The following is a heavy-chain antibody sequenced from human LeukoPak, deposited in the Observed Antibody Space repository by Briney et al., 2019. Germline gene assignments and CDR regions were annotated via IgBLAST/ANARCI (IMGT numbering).Heavy chain of an antibody. D-gene: IGHD1-26*01. CDR2: ISAYNGNT. Sequence: GASVKVSCKASGYTFNRYGISWVRQAPGQGLEWMGWISAYNGNTNYAQKVQGRVTMTTNTSTSTAYMELRSLRSDDTAVYYCARAIVGASIVPGSFDYWGQGTLVTVSS. J-gene: IGHJ4*02. CDR1: GYTFNRYG. CDR3: ARAIVGASIVPGSFDY. V-gene: IGHV1-18*01.